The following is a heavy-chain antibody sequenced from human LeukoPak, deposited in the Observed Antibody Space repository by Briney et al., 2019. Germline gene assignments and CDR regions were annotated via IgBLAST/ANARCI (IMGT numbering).Heavy chain of an antibody. CDR1: GGSISSGSYY. J-gene: IGHJ4*02. V-gene: IGHV4-61*02. CDR2: VYPSGST. Sequence: SETLSLTCTISGGSISSGSYYWSWIRQPAGKGLEWIGRVYPSGSTYYNSSLRSRVTISVDTSKNQFSLKLSSVTAADTAMYYCARMGASYYDFWSGYWGQGTLVTVSS. D-gene: IGHD3-3*01. CDR3: ARMGASYYDFWSGY.